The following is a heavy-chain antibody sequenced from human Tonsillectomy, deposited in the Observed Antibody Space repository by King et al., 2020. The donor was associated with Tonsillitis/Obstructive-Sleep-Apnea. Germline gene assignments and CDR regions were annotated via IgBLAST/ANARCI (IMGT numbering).Heavy chain of an antibody. CDR1: GFTLSGYA. J-gene: IGHJ6*02. D-gene: IGHD2-15*01. CDR3: VKSIECNPYSMDV. V-gene: IGHV3-64D*06. CDR2: ISSDGGIT. Sequence: VQLVESGGGLVQPGGSLRLSCSASGFTLSGYAMHWVRQAPGKGLQYVSAISSDGGITDYADSVKGRFTVSRDSSKNTLYLQMSSLRPEDTAVYYCVKSIECNPYSMDVWGQGTTVTVSS.